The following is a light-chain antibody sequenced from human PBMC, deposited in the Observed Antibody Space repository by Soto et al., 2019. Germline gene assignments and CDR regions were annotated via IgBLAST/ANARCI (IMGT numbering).Light chain of an antibody. Sequence: QSALTQPASVSGSPGQSITISCTGTSCDVGGYNYVSWYQQHPGKAPKLMIYDVSNRPSGVSNRFSGSKSGNTASLTISGLQAEDEADYYCSSYTSSTAFGTGTKLTVL. V-gene: IGLV2-14*01. CDR2: DVS. J-gene: IGLJ1*01. CDR3: SSYTSSTA. CDR1: SCDVGGYNY.